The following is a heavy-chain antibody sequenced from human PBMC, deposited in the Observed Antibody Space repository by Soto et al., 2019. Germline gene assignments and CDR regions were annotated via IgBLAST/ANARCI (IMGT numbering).Heavy chain of an antibody. CDR2: INPSGDYT. CDR1: GYTFTSYY. V-gene: IGHV1-46*01. D-gene: IGHD6-19*01. Sequence: ASVKVSCKASGYTFTSYYMHWVRQAPGRGLEWMGIINPSGDYTSYAQQFQGRVTMTRDTSTSTVYMELSSLRFEDTAVYYCAQRGSVAGHQHWGQCTLVIVSS. J-gene: IGHJ1*01. CDR3: AQRGSVAGHQH.